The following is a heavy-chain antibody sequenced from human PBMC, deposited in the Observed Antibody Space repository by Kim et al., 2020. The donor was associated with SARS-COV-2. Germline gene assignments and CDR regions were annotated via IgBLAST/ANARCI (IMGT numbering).Heavy chain of an antibody. D-gene: IGHD6-13*01. Sequence: YTNAVKGRFTISRDNSKNTLYLQMKSLGPEDTALYYCVKTSSTWPRQFDYWGQGTLVTVSS. V-gene: IGHV3-64D*09. J-gene: IGHJ4*02. CDR3: VKTSSTWPRQFDY.